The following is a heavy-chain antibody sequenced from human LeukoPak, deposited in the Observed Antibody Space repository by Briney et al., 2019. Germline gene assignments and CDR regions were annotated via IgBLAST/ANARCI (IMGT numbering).Heavy chain of an antibody. CDR3: AKDRSRCSGGTCYLFGMDV. CDR2: IIGSGGST. D-gene: IGHD2-15*01. J-gene: IGHJ6*02. Sequence: GGSLRLSCAASGFTFSSYAMSWVRQVPGKGLGWVSSIIGSGGSTYCADSVKGRFTISRDNSKNSLYLQMSSLKPEDTAVYYCAKDRSRCSGGTCYLFGMDVWGQGTTVTVSS. CDR1: GFTFSSYA. V-gene: IGHV3-23*01.